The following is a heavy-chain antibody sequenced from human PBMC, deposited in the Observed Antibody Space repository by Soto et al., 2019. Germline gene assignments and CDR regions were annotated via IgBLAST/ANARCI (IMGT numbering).Heavy chain of an antibody. D-gene: IGHD2-2*01. V-gene: IGHV3-30*03. CDR2: ISYDGSNK. CDR1: GFTFRSYG. CDR3: ATGLVPVVPAAPFDY. Sequence: GGSLRLSCAASGFTFRSYGMHGVRQAPGKGLEWGAVISYDGSNKYYADSVKGRFTISRDNSKNTLYLQMNSLRAEDTAVYYCATGLVPVVPAAPFDYWGQGTLVTVSS. J-gene: IGHJ4*02.